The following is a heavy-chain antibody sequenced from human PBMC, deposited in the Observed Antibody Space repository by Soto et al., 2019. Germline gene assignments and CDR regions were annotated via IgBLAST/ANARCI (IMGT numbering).Heavy chain of an antibody. CDR3: AKNGQPPYYYYGMDV. V-gene: IGHV1-18*01. D-gene: IGHD2-8*01. Sequence: QGQLVQSGAEVKKPGASVKVSCKASGYTFTRYGISWVRQAPGQGLEWMGWISGYNGDTNYAQKFQGRVTMTLDTPTTTTFMELTRLTSDDRAVYYCAKNGQPPYYYYGMDVWGQGTTVTVSS. CDR2: ISGYNGDT. CDR1: GYTFTRYG. J-gene: IGHJ6*02.